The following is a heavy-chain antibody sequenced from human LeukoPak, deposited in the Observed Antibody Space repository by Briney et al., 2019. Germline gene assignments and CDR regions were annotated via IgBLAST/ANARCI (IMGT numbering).Heavy chain of an antibody. Sequence: SQTLSLTCTVSGGSISSGDHYWSWIRQPPGKGLEWIGYIYYSGSTYYNPSLKSRVTISVDTSKNQFSLKLSSVTAADTAVYYCARGSIAARPALDYWGQGTLVTVSS. D-gene: IGHD6-6*01. CDR3: ARGSIAARPALDY. V-gene: IGHV4-30-4*01. CDR1: GGSISSGDHY. J-gene: IGHJ4*02. CDR2: IYYSGST.